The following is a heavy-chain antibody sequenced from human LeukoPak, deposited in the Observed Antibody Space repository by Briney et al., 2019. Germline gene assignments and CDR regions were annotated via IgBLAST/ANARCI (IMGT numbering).Heavy chain of an antibody. CDR3: ATGHGSGWHTLGY. J-gene: IGHJ4*02. CDR1: GFIFSNYA. Sequence: GGSLRLSCAASGFIFSNYAMSWVRQAPGKGLELVSSVSATDGSTYYADSLKGRFTISRDNSKNTLYLQMNSLRAEDTAVYYCATGHGSGWHTLGYWGQGTLVTVSS. CDR2: VSATDGST. V-gene: IGHV3-23*01. D-gene: IGHD6-19*01.